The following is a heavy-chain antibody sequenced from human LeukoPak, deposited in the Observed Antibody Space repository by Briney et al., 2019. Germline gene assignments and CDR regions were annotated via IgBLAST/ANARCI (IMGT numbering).Heavy chain of an antibody. CDR1: GDSVRTDVHY. V-gene: IGHV4-39*01. J-gene: IGHJ6*02. Sequence: PSETLSLTCTISGDSVRTDVHYWGWIRQPPGKGLEWIGSFYYSETTYYNPSLKSRVTISGDTSRNYFSLTLSSVTAADTAVYYCTRQHWHSDSPLGMDVWGQGTTVTVSS. D-gene: IGHD1-1*01. CDR2: FYYSETT. CDR3: TRQHWHSDSPLGMDV.